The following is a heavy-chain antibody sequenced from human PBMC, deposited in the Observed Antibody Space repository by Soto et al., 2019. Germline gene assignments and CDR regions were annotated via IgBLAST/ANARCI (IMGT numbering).Heavy chain of an antibody. V-gene: IGHV4-34*01. CDR3: ARVPPPFIAAAGTGGDY. CDR2: INHSGST. Sequence: SETLSLTCAVYGGSFSGYYWSWTRQPPGKGLEWIGEINHSGSTNYNPSLKSRVTISVDTSKNQFSLKLSSVTAADTAVYYCARVPPPFIAAAGTGGDYWGQGTLVTVSS. J-gene: IGHJ4*02. CDR1: GGSFSGYY. D-gene: IGHD6-13*01.